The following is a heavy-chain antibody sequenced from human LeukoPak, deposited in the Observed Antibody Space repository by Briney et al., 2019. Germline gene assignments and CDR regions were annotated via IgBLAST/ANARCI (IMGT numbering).Heavy chain of an antibody. Sequence: PGGSLRLSCTTSGFTFSSRDMSWVRQAPGKGLEWVAGITESGGSTYHADSVKGRFIISRDNSNNTLYLHMNGLRAEDTAVYYCAREVDGCSGGSCTSGAFDIWGQGTMATVSS. J-gene: IGHJ3*02. D-gene: IGHD2-15*01. CDR2: ITESGGST. CDR3: AREVDGCSGGSCTSGAFDI. V-gene: IGHV3-23*01. CDR1: GFTFSSRD.